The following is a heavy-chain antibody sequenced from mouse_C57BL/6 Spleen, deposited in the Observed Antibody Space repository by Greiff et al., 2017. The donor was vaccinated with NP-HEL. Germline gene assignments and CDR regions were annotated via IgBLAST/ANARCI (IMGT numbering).Heavy chain of an antibody. Sequence: EVQRVESGAELVKPGASVKLSCTASGFNIKDYYMHWVKQRTEQGLEWVGRIDPEDGETKYAPKFQGKATITAATSSNTAYLQLSSLTSEDTAVYYCARFITTVVATPYYFDYWGQGTTLTVSS. V-gene: IGHV14-2*01. CDR1: GFNIKDYY. CDR2: IDPEDGET. CDR3: ARFITTVVATPYYFDY. D-gene: IGHD1-1*01. J-gene: IGHJ2*01.